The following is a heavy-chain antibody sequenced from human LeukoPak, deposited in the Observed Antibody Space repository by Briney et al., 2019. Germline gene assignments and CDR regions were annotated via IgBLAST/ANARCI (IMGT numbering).Heavy chain of an antibody. CDR3: ATVWFGENYFDY. D-gene: IGHD3-10*01. V-gene: IGHV1-24*01. CDR1: GYTLTELS. Sequence: ASVTVSCKVSGYTLTELSMHWVRRARGKGREWMGGFDTEDGETIYAQKFQGRVTMTEDTSTDTAYMELSSLRSEDTAVYYCATVWFGENYFDYWGQGTLVTVSS. CDR2: FDTEDGET. J-gene: IGHJ4*02.